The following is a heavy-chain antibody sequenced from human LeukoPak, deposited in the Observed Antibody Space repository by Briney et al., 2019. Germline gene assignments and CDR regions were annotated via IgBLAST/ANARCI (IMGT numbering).Heavy chain of an antibody. CDR2: IWYDGSNK. V-gene: IGHV3-33*01. CDR3: ARGSGRRSDAFDI. D-gene: IGHD6-19*01. Sequence: PGGSLRLSCAASGFTFSSNGMHWVRQAPGKGLEWVAIIWYDGSNKYYADSVKGRFTISRDNSKNTLYLQMNSLRAEDTAVYYCARGSGRRSDAFDIWGQGTMVTVSS. J-gene: IGHJ3*02. CDR1: GFTFSSNG.